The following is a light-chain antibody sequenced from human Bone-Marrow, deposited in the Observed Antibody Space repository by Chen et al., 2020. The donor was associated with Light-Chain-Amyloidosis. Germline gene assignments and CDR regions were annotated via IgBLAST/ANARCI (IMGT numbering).Light chain of an antibody. Sequence: ESVLTQSPGTLSLSLGERATLSCRASQSVSSSYLAWYQQKPGQAPRLLIYGASSRATGIPDRFSGSGSGTDFTLTISRLEPEDFAVYYCQQYGSSPRYTFGQGTKLEIK. CDR2: GAS. CDR3: QQYGSSPRYT. J-gene: IGKJ2*01. V-gene: IGKV3-20*01. CDR1: QSVSSSY.